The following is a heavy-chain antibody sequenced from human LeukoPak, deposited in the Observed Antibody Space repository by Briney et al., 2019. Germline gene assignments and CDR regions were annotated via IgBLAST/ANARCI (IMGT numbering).Heavy chain of an antibody. Sequence: GGSLRLSCAASGFTFSSFQMNWVRQAPGKGLEWVSHISGSGSTIYYADSVKGRFTISRDNAKNSLHLQMNSLRAVDTAVYYCARGYYGSAYYFDYWGQGTLVTVSS. CDR1: GFTFSSFQ. V-gene: IGHV3-48*03. J-gene: IGHJ4*02. D-gene: IGHD3-10*01. CDR2: ISGSGSTI. CDR3: ARGYYGSAYYFDY.